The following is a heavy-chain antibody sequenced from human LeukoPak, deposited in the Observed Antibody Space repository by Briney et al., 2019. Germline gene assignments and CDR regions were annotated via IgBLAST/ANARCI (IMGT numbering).Heavy chain of an antibody. CDR1: GGSISSSSYY. J-gene: IGHJ6*03. CDR3: ERGLACSGGSCYSGYYYYYMDV. D-gene: IGHD2-15*01. V-gene: IGHV4-39*06. CDR2: IYYSGST. Sequence: SETLSLTCTVSGGSISSSSYYWGWIRQPPGKGLEWIGSIYYSGSTYYNPSLRSRVTISLDTSKNQFPLKLSSVTAADTAVYYCERGLACSGGSCYSGYYYYYMDVWGKGTTVTISS.